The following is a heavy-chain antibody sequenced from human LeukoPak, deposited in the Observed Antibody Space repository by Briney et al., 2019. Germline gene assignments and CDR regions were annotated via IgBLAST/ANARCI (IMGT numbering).Heavy chain of an antibody. Sequence: SETLSLTCTVSGVSIGSHYWSWIRQSPGKGLEWIGCVYNSGTTVYNPSLTGRVTISVDTSKNQFSLNLRSVTAADAAVYYCAKESLRGQGILVTVSS. V-gene: IGHV4-59*11. CDR3: AKESL. CDR1: GVSIGSHY. CDR2: VYNSGTT. J-gene: IGHJ4*02.